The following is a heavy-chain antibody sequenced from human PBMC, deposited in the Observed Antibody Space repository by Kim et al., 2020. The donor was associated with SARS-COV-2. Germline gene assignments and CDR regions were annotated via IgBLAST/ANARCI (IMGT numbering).Heavy chain of an antibody. CDR3: AKVSFYQRGYSYGYFDY. Sequence: GGSLRLSCAASGFTFDDYAMHWVRQAPGKGLEWVSGISWNSGSIGYADSVKGRFTISRDNAKNSLYLQMNSLRAEDTALYYCAKVSFYQRGYSYGYFDYWGQGTLVTVSS. J-gene: IGHJ4*02. CDR1: GFTFDDYA. CDR2: ISWNSGSI. D-gene: IGHD5-18*01. V-gene: IGHV3-9*01.